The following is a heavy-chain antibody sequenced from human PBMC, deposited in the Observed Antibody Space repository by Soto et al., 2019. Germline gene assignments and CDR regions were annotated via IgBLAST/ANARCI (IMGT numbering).Heavy chain of an antibody. V-gene: IGHV4-59*01. D-gene: IGHD3-3*01. Sequence: QVQLQQSGPGLLKPSETLSLTCSVSGGSITDNYWTWIRQSPGKGLEWVGYIYYTGITNYNPSLKRRFTISLDRSNNQFSLKLDSVTAADTAVYYCARALDYDFWGGRNWFDPWGQGTLVTVSS. CDR2: IYYTGIT. CDR3: ARALDYDFWGGRNWFDP. J-gene: IGHJ5*02. CDR1: GGSITDNY.